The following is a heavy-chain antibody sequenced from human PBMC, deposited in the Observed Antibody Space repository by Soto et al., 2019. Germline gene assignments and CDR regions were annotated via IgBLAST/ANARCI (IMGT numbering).Heavy chain of an antibody. CDR1: GGSLSSYY. D-gene: IGHD6-25*01. V-gene: IGHV4-59*08. CDR3: GSVRPSGYVLS. CDR2: VYFSGNT. J-gene: IGHJ5*02. Sequence: PSETLSLTCTASGGSLSSYYWTWIRQYPGKGLEWTGYVYFSGNTNYNPSLKSRVTILIDSSNNQFSLRLATVTETDTSFYYCGSVRPSGYVLSWGPGTLVTVSS.